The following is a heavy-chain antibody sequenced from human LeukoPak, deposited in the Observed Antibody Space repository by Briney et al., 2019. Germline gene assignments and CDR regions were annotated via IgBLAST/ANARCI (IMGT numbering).Heavy chain of an antibody. CDR2: IYPGDSDT. Sequence: VESLKISCKGSGYGFPNYWIGWVRHMPGKGLEWMGIIYPGDSDTTYKPSFQGQVTISADQSIRTAHLQWSSLKASDTAMHYCARSRAKKVPVWGSYRHHDAFDIWGQGTRVNVSS. CDR1: GYGFPNYW. J-gene: IGHJ3*02. CDR3: ARSRAKKVPVWGSYRHHDAFDI. V-gene: IGHV5-51*01. D-gene: IGHD3-16*02.